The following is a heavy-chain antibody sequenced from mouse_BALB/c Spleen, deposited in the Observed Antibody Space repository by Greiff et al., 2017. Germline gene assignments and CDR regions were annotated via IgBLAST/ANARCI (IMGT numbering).Heavy chain of an antibody. CDR1: GFTFTDYY. V-gene: IGHV7-3*02. D-gene: IGHD2-2*01. J-gene: IGHJ2*01. CDR2: IRNKANGYTT. CDR3: ARGMGYGYADY. Sequence: EVKLVESGGGLVQPGGSLRLSCATSGFTFTDYYMSWVRQPPGKALEWLGFIRNKANGYTTEYSASVKGRFTISRDNSQSILYLQMNTLRAEDSATYYCARGMGYGYADYWGQGTTLTVSS.